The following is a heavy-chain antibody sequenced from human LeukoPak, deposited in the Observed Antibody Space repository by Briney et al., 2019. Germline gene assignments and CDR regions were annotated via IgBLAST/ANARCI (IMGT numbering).Heavy chain of an antibody. D-gene: IGHD3-10*01. Sequence: GGSLRLSCAASGFTFSSYAMSWVRQAPGKGLEWVSAISGSGGSTYYADSVKGRFTISRDNSKNTLYLQMNSLRAEDTAVYYCAKDSPPRGFGELSGMDVWGQGTTVTVSS. CDR2: ISGSGGST. J-gene: IGHJ6*02. V-gene: IGHV3-23*01. CDR3: AKDSPPRGFGELSGMDV. CDR1: GFTFSSYA.